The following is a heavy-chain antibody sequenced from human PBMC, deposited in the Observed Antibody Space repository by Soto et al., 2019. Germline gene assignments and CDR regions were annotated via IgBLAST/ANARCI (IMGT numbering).Heavy chain of an antibody. V-gene: IGHV4-4*07. CDR1: GGNIGGFY. J-gene: IGHJ6*02. Sequence: SEILPLTCTVAGGNIGGFYGSWIRKTDGKGLEWMGGIYTSGSTNYNASLKSRVTMSVDTSKNQFSLKLSSVTAADTAVYYCARELSSDSSGYGFLGGMDVWGQGTTVTVSS. D-gene: IGHD3-22*01. CDR3: ARELSSDSSGYGFLGGMDV. CDR2: IYTSGST.